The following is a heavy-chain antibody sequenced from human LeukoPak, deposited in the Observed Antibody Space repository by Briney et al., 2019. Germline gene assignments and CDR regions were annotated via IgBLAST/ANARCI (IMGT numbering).Heavy chain of an antibody. Sequence: GGSLRLSCAASGFTFSSYSMNWGRHAPGKGRGWGSYISSSSSTIYYADSVKGRFTISRDNAKNSLYLRMNSLRAEDTAVYYCARLGLYGNYEDYWGQGTLVTVSS. D-gene: IGHD4-11*01. CDR2: ISSSSSTI. J-gene: IGHJ4*02. V-gene: IGHV3-48*01. CDR3: ARLGLYGNYEDY. CDR1: GFTFSSYS.